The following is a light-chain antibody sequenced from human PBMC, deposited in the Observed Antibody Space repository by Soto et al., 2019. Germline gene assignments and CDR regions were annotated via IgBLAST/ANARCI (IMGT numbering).Light chain of an antibody. CDR1: QSISSAY. CDR3: QQYGSSPLFT. CDR2: GAS. J-gene: IGKJ3*01. Sequence: EVVLTQSPGTLSLSPGERATLSCRASQSISSAYLAWYQHKPAQAPRLLIYGASSRATGIPDRFSGSGSGKDFTLNISRLEPEDFAVYYCQQYGSSPLFTFGPGTKVDI. V-gene: IGKV3-20*01.